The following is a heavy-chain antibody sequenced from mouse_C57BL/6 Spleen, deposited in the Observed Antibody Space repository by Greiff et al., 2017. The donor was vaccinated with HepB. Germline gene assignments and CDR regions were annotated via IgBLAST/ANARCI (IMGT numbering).Heavy chain of an antibody. V-gene: IGHV1-64*01. Sequence: QVQLQQPGAELVKPGASVKLSCKASGYTFTSYWMHWVKQRPGQGLEWIGMIHPNSGSTNYNEKFKSKATLTVDKSSSTAYMQLSSLTSEDSAVYYCARCGGYYEAWFSYWGQGALVTVSA. CDR2: IHPNSGST. J-gene: IGHJ3*01. D-gene: IGHD2-3*01. CDR3: ARCGGYYEAWFSY. CDR1: GYTFTSYW.